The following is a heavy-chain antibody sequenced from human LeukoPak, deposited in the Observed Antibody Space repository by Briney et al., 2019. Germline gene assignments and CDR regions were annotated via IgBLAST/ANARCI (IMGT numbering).Heavy chain of an antibody. D-gene: IGHD3-10*01. CDR1: GGSISSSNW. Sequence: PSGTLSLTCVVSGGSISSSNWWSWVRQPPEKGLEWIGEISHDGSTNYNPSLKSRVTISVDTSRNQFSLKLSSVTAADTAVYHCTRDQGINSGAFDIWGQGTMVTVSS. CDR3: TRDQGINSGAFDI. V-gene: IGHV4-4*02. J-gene: IGHJ3*02. CDR2: ISHDGST.